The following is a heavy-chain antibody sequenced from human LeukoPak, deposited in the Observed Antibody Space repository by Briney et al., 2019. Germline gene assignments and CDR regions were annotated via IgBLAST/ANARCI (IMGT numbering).Heavy chain of an antibody. CDR1: GGSISSDGYY. CDR2: IYYCGST. CDR3: ASSGSCSHFKY. J-gene: IGHJ4*02. Sequence: PSETLSPTRTVSGGSISSDGYYWSWIRPHPGKGLEWIRYIYYCGSTYYNPSLMSRVTISVDTSKKQYSLKLSSVAAADAAVYYCASSGSCSHFKYWGQGTLVTVSS. V-gene: IGHV4-31*03. D-gene: IGHD3-10*01.